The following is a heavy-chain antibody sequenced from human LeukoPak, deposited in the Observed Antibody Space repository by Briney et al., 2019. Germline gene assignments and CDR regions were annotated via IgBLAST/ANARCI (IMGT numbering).Heavy chain of an antibody. CDR3: ARLVFGSSSGYHGLGYFDY. V-gene: IGHV5-51*01. CDR2: IYPGDSDT. CDR1: GYSFTSYW. Sequence: GESLKISCKGSGYSFTSYWIGWVRQMPGKGLEWMGIIYPGDSDTRYSPSFQGQVTISADKSISTAYLQWSSLKASDTAMYYCARLVFGSSSGYHGLGYFDYWGQGTLVTVSS. J-gene: IGHJ4*02. D-gene: IGHD6-13*01.